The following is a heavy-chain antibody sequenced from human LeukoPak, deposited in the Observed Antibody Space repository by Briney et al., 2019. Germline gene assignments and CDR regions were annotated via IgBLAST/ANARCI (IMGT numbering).Heavy chain of an antibody. Sequence: GGSLRLSCAASGFTFSSYGMHWVRQAPGKGLEWVAFIRYDGSNKYYADSVKGRFTIPRDNAKNSLYLQMNGLRVEDTALYYCARDYGDYVSWFDPWGQGTLVTVSS. D-gene: IGHD4-17*01. J-gene: IGHJ5*02. CDR2: IRYDGSNK. CDR1: GFTFSSYG. V-gene: IGHV3-30*02. CDR3: ARDYGDYVSWFDP.